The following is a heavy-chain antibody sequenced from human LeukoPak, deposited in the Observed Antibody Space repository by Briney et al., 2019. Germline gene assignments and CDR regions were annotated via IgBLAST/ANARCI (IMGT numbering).Heavy chain of an antibody. CDR1: VYTFTGYY. CDR2: INPNSGGT. CDR3: ARDVGLGGYDLGANFDY. D-gene: IGHD5-12*01. Sequence: ASVKVSCKASVYTFTGYYMHWVPQAPGQGLEWMGWINPNSGGTNYAQKFQGRVTMTRDTSISTAYMELSRLRSDDTAVYYCARDVGLGGYDLGANFDYWGQGTLVTVSS. V-gene: IGHV1-2*02. J-gene: IGHJ4*02.